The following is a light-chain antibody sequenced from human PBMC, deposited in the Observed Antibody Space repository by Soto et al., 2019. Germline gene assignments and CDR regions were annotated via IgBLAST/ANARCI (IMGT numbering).Light chain of an antibody. Sequence: DIQMTQSPSSRSASVGERVTITCRASQSISRYLNWYQQKPGKAPKVLIFAASSLQSGVPSRFSGSGSGTDFTLTISSLQPEDFGNYFCQQSYSYPRTFGQGTKVDIK. J-gene: IGKJ1*01. CDR3: QQSYSYPRT. CDR2: AAS. CDR1: QSISRY. V-gene: IGKV1-39*01.